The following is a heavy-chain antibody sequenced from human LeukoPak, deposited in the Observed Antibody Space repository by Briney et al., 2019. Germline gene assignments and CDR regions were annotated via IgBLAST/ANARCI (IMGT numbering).Heavy chain of an antibody. J-gene: IGHJ5*02. CDR3: ARFISSDRNWFDP. V-gene: IGHV4-38-2*01. CDR1: GFSIITGYY. Sequence: SETLSLTCAVSGFSIITGYYWGWIRQPPGKGLEWIGNIYPGVNTYYNASLKSRVTTSVDTSKNHFSLTVASVTAADTAVYYCARFISSDRNWFDPWGQGTLVTVSS. D-gene: IGHD3-22*01. CDR2: IYPGVNT.